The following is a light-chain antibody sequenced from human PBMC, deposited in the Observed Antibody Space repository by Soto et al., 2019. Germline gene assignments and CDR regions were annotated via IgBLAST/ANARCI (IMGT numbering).Light chain of an antibody. CDR2: GTS. CDR1: QRVSTSN. CDR3: QQFDYSRWT. V-gene: IGKV3-20*01. J-gene: IGKJ1*01. Sequence: ETVLTQSPGTLSLSPGERATLSCRASQRVSTSNLAWYQQRPGQAPRLLIYGTSSRATGIPDRFSGSGSGTDFTLTISRLEPEDFAVYYCQQFDYSRWTFGQGTKVEIK.